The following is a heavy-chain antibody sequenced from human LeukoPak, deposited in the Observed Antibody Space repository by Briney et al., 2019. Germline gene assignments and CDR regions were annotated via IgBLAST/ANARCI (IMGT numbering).Heavy chain of an antibody. J-gene: IGHJ6*03. CDR3: ARDLEGDSSYYMDV. V-gene: IGHV3-74*01. CDR1: GFTFSSYW. D-gene: IGHD2-21*02. CDR2: IKGDGSAA. Sequence: GGSLRLSCAASGFTFSSYWMHWVRHVPGKGLVWVSDIKGDGSAATYADSVKGRFTISRDNAKNTLYLQMNSLRAEDMAVYYCARDLEGDSSYYMDVWGKGTTVTVSS.